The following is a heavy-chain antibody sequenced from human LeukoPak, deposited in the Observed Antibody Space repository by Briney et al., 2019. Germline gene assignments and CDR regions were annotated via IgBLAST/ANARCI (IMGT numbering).Heavy chain of an antibody. Sequence: GASVKVSCKASGYTFTGYYMHWVRQAPGQGLEWMGWINPNSGGTNYAQKFQGRVTMTRDTSISTAYMELSRLRSDDTAVYYCASKGLWFGELLEPHAFGIWGQGTMVTVSS. V-gene: IGHV1-2*02. CDR3: ASKGLWFGELLEPHAFGI. D-gene: IGHD3-10*01. CDR1: GYTFTGYY. J-gene: IGHJ3*02. CDR2: INPNSGGT.